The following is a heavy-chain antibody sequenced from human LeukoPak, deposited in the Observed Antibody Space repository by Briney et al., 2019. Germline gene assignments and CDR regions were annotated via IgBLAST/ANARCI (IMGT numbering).Heavy chain of an antibody. V-gene: IGHV3-23*01. CDR2: ISNSGGNT. D-gene: IGHD4-17*01. J-gene: IGHJ5*02. CDR3: ARDWTVTIWTDEAAFDP. Sequence: GGSLRLSCATSGFTFSDYAMSWVRQAPGKGLEWVSTISNSGGNTHYADSVMGRFTISRDNSKSTLYLQMNSLSVEDTAVYYCARDWTVTIWTDEAAFDPWGQGTLVTVSS. CDR1: GFTFSDYA.